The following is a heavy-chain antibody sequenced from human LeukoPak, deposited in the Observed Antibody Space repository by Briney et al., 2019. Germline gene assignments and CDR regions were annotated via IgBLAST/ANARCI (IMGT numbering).Heavy chain of an antibody. V-gene: IGHV5-51*01. J-gene: IGHJ4*02. CDR3: ARLVVVAGTRYFDY. Sequence: GASLQISCYGSGCSFTSYWIGWGRPMPGKGLEWMGIIYPGDSDTRYSPSFQGQVTISADKSISTAYLQWSSLKASDTAMYYCARLVVVAGTRYFDYWGQGTLVTVSS. CDR2: IYPGDSDT. CDR1: GCSFTSYW. D-gene: IGHD2-15*01.